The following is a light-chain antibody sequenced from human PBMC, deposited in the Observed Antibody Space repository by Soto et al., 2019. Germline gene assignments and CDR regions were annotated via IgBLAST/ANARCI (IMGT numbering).Light chain of an antibody. J-gene: IGKJ1*01. CDR2: DAS. CDR1: QSVSSY. CDR3: QQRSNWPPWT. Sequence: ELVLPQSPATLSLSPGERATLSCRASQSVSSYLAWYPQKPGQAPRLLIYDASNSATGIPARFSCSGSGTDFTLTISSLAPEAFAVYYCQQRSNWPPWTFGQGTKVEIK. V-gene: IGKV3-11*01.